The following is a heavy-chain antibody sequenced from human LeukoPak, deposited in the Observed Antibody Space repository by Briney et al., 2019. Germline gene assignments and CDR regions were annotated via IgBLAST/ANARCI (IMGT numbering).Heavy chain of an antibody. CDR3: ARSMVATLGFDY. V-gene: IGHV1-69*13. CDR2: IIPIFGTA. D-gene: IGHD5-12*01. J-gene: IGHJ4*02. Sequence: VASVKVSCKASGGTFSSYAISWVRQAPGQGLEWMGGIIPIFGTANYAQKFQGRVTITADESTSTAYMELSSLRSEDTAVYYCARSMVATLGFDYWGQGTLVTVSS. CDR1: GGTFSSYA.